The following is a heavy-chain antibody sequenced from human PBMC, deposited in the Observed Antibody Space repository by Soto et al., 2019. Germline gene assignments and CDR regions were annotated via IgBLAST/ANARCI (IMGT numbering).Heavy chain of an antibody. CDR3: AKIWFGGNYYGMDV. Sequence: SETLSLTCAVSGGSISSTYWWSWVRQSPGKGLEWIAEIYHSGVTNYNPSLKSRVTISVDKSKNQFSLKVSSVTAADTAVYYCAKIWFGGNYYGMDVWGQGTTVTVSS. J-gene: IGHJ6*02. D-gene: IGHD3-10*01. CDR1: GGSISSTYW. CDR2: IYHSGVT. V-gene: IGHV4-4*02.